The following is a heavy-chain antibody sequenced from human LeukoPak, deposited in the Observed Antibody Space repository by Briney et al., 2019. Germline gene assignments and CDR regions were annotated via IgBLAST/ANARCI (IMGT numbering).Heavy chain of an antibody. D-gene: IGHD3-3*01. V-gene: IGHV4-61*02. CDR2: VYSGGGT. J-gene: IGHJ4*02. CDR1: GASISSGTYY. CDR3: ARAIYDFWSGYYSDY. Sequence: SETLSLTCTVSGASISSGTYYWSWIRQPAGKGLEWIGRVYSGGGTNYNPSLESRVTISVDTSKNQYSLNLTSVTAADTAVYYCARAIYDFWSGYYSDYWGQGTLVTVSS.